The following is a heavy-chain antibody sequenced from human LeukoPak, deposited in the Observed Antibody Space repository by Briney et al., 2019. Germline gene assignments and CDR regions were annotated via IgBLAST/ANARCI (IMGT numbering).Heavy chain of an antibody. J-gene: IGHJ6*02. CDR1: GYTFTSYG. CDR3: ARDYIAVAGAPSYYYYGMDV. V-gene: IGHV1-18*01. D-gene: IGHD6-19*01. Sequence: GASVKVSCKASGYTFTSYGISWVRQAPGQGLEWMGWISAYNGNTNYAQKLQGRVTMTTDTSTSTAYMELRSLRSDDTAVYYCARDYIAVAGAPSYYYYGMDVWGQGTTVTVSS. CDR2: ISAYNGNT.